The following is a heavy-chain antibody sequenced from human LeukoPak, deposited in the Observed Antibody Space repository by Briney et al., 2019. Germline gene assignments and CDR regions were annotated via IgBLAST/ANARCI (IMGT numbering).Heavy chain of an antibody. Sequence: SETLSLTCTVSGGSISSGRYYWSWIRQPPGKGLEWIGEINHSGSTNYNPSLKSRVTISVDTSKNQFSLKLSSVTAADTAVYYCAAFYYYDSSGYYRTSGDFDYWGQGTLVTVSS. J-gene: IGHJ4*02. CDR3: AAFYYYDSSGYYRTSGDFDY. CDR1: GGSISSGRYY. CDR2: INHSGST. D-gene: IGHD3-22*01. V-gene: IGHV4-39*07.